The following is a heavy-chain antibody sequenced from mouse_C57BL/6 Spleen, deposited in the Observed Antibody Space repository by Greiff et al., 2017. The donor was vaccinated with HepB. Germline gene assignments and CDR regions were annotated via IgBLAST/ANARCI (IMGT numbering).Heavy chain of an antibody. Sequence: VQLKESGPVLVKPGASVKMSCKASGYTFTDYYMNWVKQSHGKSLEWIGVINPYNGGTSYNQKFKGKATLTVDKSSSTAYMELNSLTSEDSAVYYCARERSSSYYYAMDYWGQGTSVTVSS. V-gene: IGHV1-19*01. CDR1: GYTFTDYY. J-gene: IGHJ4*01. D-gene: IGHD1-1*01. CDR2: INPYNGGT. CDR3: ARERSSSYYYAMDY.